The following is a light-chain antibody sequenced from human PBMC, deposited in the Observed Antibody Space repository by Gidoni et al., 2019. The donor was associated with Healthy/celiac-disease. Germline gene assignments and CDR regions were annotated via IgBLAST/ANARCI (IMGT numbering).Light chain of an antibody. CDR2: WGS. J-gene: IGKJ4*01. V-gene: IGKV2-28*01. CDR3: MQALQTPQLT. CDR1: QSLLHSNGYNY. Sequence: DIVMTQSPLSLPVTPGEPASLSCSSSQSLLHSNGYNYLDWYLQKPGQSPQLLIYWGSTRASGVPDSFSGSGSGTDCTLKIIRVEAEDVGVYYCMQALQTPQLTFGGGTKVEIK.